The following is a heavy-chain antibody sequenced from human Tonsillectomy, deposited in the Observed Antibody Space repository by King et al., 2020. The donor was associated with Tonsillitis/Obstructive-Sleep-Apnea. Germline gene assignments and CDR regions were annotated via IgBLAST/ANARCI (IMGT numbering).Heavy chain of an antibody. D-gene: IGHD3-9*01. CDR3: AILDDIMTGPKYVDV. CDR1: GGSISSYY. Sequence: VQLQESGPGLVKPSETLSLTCTVSGGSISSYYWSWIRQPPGKGLEWIGYIYYSGSTNYNPSLKSRVTISVDTSKNQFSLKLSSVTAADTAVYYCAILDDIMTGPKYVDVWGKGTTVTVSS. CDR2: IYYSGST. V-gene: IGHV4-59*08. J-gene: IGHJ6*03.